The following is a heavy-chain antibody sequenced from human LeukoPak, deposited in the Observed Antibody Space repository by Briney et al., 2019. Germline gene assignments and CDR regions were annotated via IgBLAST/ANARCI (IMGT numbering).Heavy chain of an antibody. CDR1: GYTFTSYD. Sequence: GASVKVSCKASGYTFTSYDINWVRQATGQGLEWMGWKNPNSGNTGYAQKFQGRVTMTRNTSISTAYMELSSLRSEDTAVYYCARGDIVVWSSGSSSYGMDVWGQGTTVTVSS. J-gene: IGHJ6*02. CDR2: KNPNSGNT. CDR3: ARGDIVVWSSGSSSYGMDV. D-gene: IGHD6-19*01. V-gene: IGHV1-8*01.